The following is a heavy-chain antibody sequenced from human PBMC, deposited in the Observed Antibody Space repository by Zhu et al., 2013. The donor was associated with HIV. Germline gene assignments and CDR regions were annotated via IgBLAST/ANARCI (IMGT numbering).Heavy chain of an antibody. CDR1: GFTFSSYE. J-gene: IGHJ4*02. CDR3: ARGGRLLPSDY. Sequence: EVQLVESGGGLVQPGGSLRLSCAASGFTFSSYEMNWVRQAPGKGLEWVSYISSSGSTIYYADSVKGRFTISRDNAKNSLYLQMNSLRAEDTAVYYCARGGRLLPSDYWGQGTLVTVSS. CDR2: ISSSGSTI. D-gene: IGHD2-15*01. V-gene: IGHV3-48*03.